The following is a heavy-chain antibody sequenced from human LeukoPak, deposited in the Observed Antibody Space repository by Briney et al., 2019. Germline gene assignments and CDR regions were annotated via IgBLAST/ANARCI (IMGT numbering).Heavy chain of an antibody. D-gene: IGHD3-10*01. V-gene: IGHV1-46*01. Sequence: GASVKVSCKASGYTFTSYYMHWVRQAPGQGLEWMGIINPSGGSTSYAQKFQGRVTMTRDMSTSTVYMELSSLRSEDTAVYYCARDLKVRGPVDYWGQGSLVTVSS. J-gene: IGHJ4*02. CDR1: GYTFTSYY. CDR2: INPSGGST. CDR3: ARDLKVRGPVDY.